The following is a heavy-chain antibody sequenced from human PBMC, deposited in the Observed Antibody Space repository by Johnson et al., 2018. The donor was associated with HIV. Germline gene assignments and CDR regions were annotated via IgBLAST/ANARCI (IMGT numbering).Heavy chain of an antibody. D-gene: IGHD6-13*01. CDR2: ISSSGSTR. J-gene: IGHJ3*02. CDR1: GFTFSDYY. CDR3: ARYQQLVRDGAFDI. Sequence: QVQLVESGGGLVKPGGSLRLSCAASGFTFSDYYMSWIRQAPGKGLEWISYISSSGSTRYYADSVKGRFTISRDNAKNSLYLQMNSQRAEDTAVYYCARYQQLVRDGAFDIWGQGTMVTVSS. V-gene: IGHV3-11*04.